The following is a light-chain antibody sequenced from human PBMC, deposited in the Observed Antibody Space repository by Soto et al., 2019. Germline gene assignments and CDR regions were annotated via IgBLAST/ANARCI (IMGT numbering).Light chain of an antibody. CDR3: QQYGSSPWT. CDR1: QSITNNY. J-gene: IGKJ1*01. CDR2: LAS. V-gene: IGKV3-20*01. Sequence: EIVLTQSPGTLSLSLGERATLSCRASQSITNNYLAWYQQKPGQAPRLLIYLASNRAAGIPDRFSGSGSGADFTLTINRLEPEDFAVYHCQQYGSSPWTFGQGTKVVIK.